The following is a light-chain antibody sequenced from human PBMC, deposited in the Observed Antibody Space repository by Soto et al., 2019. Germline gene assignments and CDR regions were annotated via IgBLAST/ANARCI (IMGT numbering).Light chain of an antibody. CDR2: EVT. Sequence: QSALTQPASVSGSPGQSISISCTGTSSDVGAYNRVSWYQHHPGKAPKLMIYEVTNRPSGVSNRFSGSKSANTASLTISGLQPEDEANYYCTSYTRADSWVFGGGTQLTVL. V-gene: IGLV2-14*01. CDR3: TSYTRADSWV. CDR1: SSDVGAYNR. J-gene: IGLJ3*02.